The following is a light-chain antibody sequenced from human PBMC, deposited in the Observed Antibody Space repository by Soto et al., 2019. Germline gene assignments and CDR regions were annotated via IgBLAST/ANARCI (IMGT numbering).Light chain of an antibody. CDR1: QSVRSDY. CDR2: GAS. V-gene: IGKV3D-20*02. J-gene: IGKJ5*01. CDR3: QQRSNWQIT. Sequence: EIVLTQSPGILSLSPGERATLSCRASQSVRSDYLAWYRQKPGQAPRLVIHGASSRATGIPDRFSGSGSGTDFTLTISSLEPEDFAVYYCQQRSNWQITFGQGTRLEIK.